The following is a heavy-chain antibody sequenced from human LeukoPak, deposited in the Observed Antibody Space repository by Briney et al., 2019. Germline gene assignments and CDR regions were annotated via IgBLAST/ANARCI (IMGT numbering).Heavy chain of an antibody. V-gene: IGHV5-51*01. J-gene: IGHJ4*02. CDR1: AYSFTSYW. CDR3: VRQGVYVDTAMVSDY. D-gene: IGHD5-18*01. CDR2: IYPGDSDT. Sequence: GESLKISCKGSAYSFTSYWIGCVRQMPGKGLEWMGFIYPGDSDTRYSPSFQGQVTISADKSISTAYLQWSCLKASGTAMSYCVRQGVYVDTAMVSDYWGQGTLVTVSS.